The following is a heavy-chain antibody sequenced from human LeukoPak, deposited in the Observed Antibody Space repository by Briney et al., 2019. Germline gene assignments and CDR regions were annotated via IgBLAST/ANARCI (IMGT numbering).Heavy chain of an antibody. CDR3: ARSSRGYSYGDFDY. V-gene: IGHV3-53*04. D-gene: IGHD5-18*01. J-gene: IGHJ4*02. CDR2: IYSGGST. Sequence: GGSLRLSCAASGFTVSSNYMSWVRQAPGKGLEWGSGIYSGGSTHYADSRNGRFTTSSHNTKNTLYLQMTRLRAEDTAVYYCARSSRGYSYGDFDYWGQGTLVTVSS. CDR1: GFTVSSNY.